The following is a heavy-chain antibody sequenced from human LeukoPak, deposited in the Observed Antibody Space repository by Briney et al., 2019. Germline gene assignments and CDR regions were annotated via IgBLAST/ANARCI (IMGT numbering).Heavy chain of an antibody. D-gene: IGHD2/OR15-2a*01. CDR2: INHSGST. CDR3: ARAQILIDC. CDR1: GGSFSGYY. J-gene: IGHJ4*02. Sequence: SETLSLTCAVYGGSFSGYYWSWIRQPPGKGLEWIGEINHSGSTNYNPSLKSRVTISVDTSKNQFSLKLSSVTAADTAVYYCARAQILIDCWGQGTLATVSS. V-gene: IGHV4-34*01.